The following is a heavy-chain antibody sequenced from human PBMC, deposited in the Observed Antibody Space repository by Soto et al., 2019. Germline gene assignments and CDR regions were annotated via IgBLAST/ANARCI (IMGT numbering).Heavy chain of an antibody. CDR3: ARAPRITIFGVVIPYYYYYYGMDV. J-gene: IGHJ6*02. CDR1: GGSFSGYY. D-gene: IGHD3-3*01. CDR2: INHSGST. Sequence: PSETLSLTCAVYGGSFSGYYWSWIRQPPGKGLEWIGEINHSGSTNYNPSLKSRVTISVDTSKNQFSLKLSSVTAADTAVYYCARAPRITIFGVVIPYYYYYYGMDVWGQGTTVTVSS. V-gene: IGHV4-34*01.